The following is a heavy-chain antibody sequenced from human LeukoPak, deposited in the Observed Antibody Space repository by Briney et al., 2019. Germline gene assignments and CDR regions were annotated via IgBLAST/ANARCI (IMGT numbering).Heavy chain of an antibody. D-gene: IGHD6-19*01. CDR1: GGSISSYY. CDR3: ARRIGSGWSQGYFDY. Sequence: SETLSLTCTVSGGSISSYYWSWIRQPPGKGLEWIGYIYNGGSANYNPSLKSRVTISVDTSKNQFSLKLSSVTAADTAVYYCARRIGSGWSQGYFDYWGQGTLVTVSS. J-gene: IGHJ4*02. CDR2: IYNGGSA. V-gene: IGHV4-59*12.